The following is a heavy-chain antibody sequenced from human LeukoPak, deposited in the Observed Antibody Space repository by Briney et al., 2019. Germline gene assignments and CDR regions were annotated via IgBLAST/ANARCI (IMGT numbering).Heavy chain of an antibody. Sequence: SETLSLTCTVSAGSISNYYWSWIRQPAGKGLEWIGRIHSSGSTNCNPSLKSRVTISVDKSNNQFSLKLSSVTAADTAMYYCARGLVGTTGEQNWFDPWGQGTLVTVSS. CDR2: IHSSGST. CDR1: AGSISNYY. J-gene: IGHJ5*02. D-gene: IGHD1-26*01. CDR3: ARGLVGTTGEQNWFDP. V-gene: IGHV4-4*07.